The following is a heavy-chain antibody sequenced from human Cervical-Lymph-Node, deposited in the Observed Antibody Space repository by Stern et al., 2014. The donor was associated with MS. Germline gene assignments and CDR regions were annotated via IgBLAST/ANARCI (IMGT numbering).Heavy chain of an antibody. CDR3: LRDGGDY. V-gene: IGHV3-21*01. CDR2: ISSTSVYI. Sequence: EVQLVESGGGLVKPGGSLRLSCAASGFTFSTHTVNWVRQAPGKGLEWVSSISSTSVYIYYAHSVKGRFTISRDNARNSLYLQMNSLRVDDTAVYYCLRDGGDYWGQGTLVTVSS. D-gene: IGHD3-16*01. CDR1: GFTFSTHT. J-gene: IGHJ4*02.